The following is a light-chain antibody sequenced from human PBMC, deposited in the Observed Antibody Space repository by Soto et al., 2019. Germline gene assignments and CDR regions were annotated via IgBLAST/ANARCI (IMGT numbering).Light chain of an antibody. J-gene: IGKJ1*01. CDR3: QQYTTYSLT. CDR2: GAS. Sequence: DIQMTQSTSTLSASGGDRGTISCRASQSISKCLAWYQQTPGKAPRLLIYGASRLDSGIPARFSGSGSGTEFTLTISSLQPDDFATYFCQQYTTYSLTFGQGTKVDI. CDR1: QSISKC. V-gene: IGKV1-5*01.